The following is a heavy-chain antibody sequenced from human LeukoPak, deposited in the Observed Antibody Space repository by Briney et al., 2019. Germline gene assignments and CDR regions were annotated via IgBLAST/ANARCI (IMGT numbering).Heavy chain of an antibody. J-gene: IGHJ6*03. CDR2: ISGSGGST. CDR1: GFTFSSYA. V-gene: IGHV3-23*01. D-gene: IGHD6-13*01. Sequence: GGSLRLSCAASGFTFSSYAMGWVRQAPGKGLEWVSAISGSGGSTYYADSVKGRFTISRDNSKNTLYLQMNSLRAEDTAVYYCAKVRRGSSSNYYYYMDVWGKGTTVTVSS. CDR3: AKVRRGSSSNYYYYMDV.